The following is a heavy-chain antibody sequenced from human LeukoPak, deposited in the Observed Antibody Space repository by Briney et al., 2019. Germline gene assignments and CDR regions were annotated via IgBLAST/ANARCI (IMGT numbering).Heavy chain of an antibody. Sequence: SETLSLTCTVSGGSISSYYWSWIRQPPGKGLDWIGYIYYSGSTNYNPSLKSRVTISVDTSKNQFYLKLSSVTAADTAVYYCARRLDGYNSYYFDYWGQGTLVTVSS. CDR2: IYYSGST. CDR1: GGSISSYY. CDR3: ARRLDGYNSYYFDY. V-gene: IGHV4-59*01. J-gene: IGHJ4*02. D-gene: IGHD5-24*01.